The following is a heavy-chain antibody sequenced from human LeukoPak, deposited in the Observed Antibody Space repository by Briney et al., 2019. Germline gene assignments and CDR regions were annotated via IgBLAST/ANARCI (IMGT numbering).Heavy chain of an antibody. CDR3: ARVYYDSSGYRPYYYGMDV. D-gene: IGHD3-22*01. CDR1: GFTFSSYS. CDR2: ISSSSSYI. V-gene: IGHV3-21*04. J-gene: IGHJ6*02. Sequence: SGGSLRLSCAASGFTFSSYSMNWVRQAPGKGLEWVSSISSSSSYIYYADSVKGRFTISRDNAKNSLYLQMNSLRAEDTAAYYCARVYYDSSGYRPYYYGMDVWGQGTTVTVSS.